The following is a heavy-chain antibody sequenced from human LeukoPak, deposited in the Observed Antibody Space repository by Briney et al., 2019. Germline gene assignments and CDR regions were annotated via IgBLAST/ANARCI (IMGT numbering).Heavy chain of an antibody. Sequence: TPSETLSLTCAVYGGSFSGYYWSWIRQPPGKGLEWIGEINHSGSTNYNPSLKSRVTISVDTSKNQFSLKLSSVTAADTAVYYCARAPLYYDILTGYRASYYYYGMDVWGQGTTVTVSS. CDR2: INHSGST. V-gene: IGHV4-34*01. J-gene: IGHJ6*02. CDR3: ARAPLYYDILTGYRASYYYYGMDV. D-gene: IGHD3-9*01. CDR1: GGSFSGYY.